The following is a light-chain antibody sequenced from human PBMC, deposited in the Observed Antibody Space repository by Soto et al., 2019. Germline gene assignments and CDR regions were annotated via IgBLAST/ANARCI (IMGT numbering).Light chain of an antibody. J-gene: IGKJ2*01. CDR1: QSVGRN. CDR2: GTS. Sequence: EIVMTQSPVTLSVSPGERAALSCRVSQSVGRNFAWYQQRPGQAPRVLIYGTSTRATGVPARFSGSGSGTYFTLTISSLQSEDFAVYYCQQYNNWPYTFGQGTRLEIK. CDR3: QQYNNWPYT. V-gene: IGKV3-15*01.